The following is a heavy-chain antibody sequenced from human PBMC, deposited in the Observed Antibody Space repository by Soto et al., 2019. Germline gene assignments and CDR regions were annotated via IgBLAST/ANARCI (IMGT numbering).Heavy chain of an antibody. CDR1: GFTFSSDW. V-gene: IGHV3-7*01. J-gene: IGHJ4*02. CDR2: INKDGSEK. CDR3: SRSLNX. Sequence: GGSLRLSCAASGFTFSSDWMDWVRQAPGKGLEWVSNINKDGSEKNYVDSVKGRFTIFRDNDKNSLYLQMSSLTAEDSALYFCSRSLNXWGQGTLVTVSX.